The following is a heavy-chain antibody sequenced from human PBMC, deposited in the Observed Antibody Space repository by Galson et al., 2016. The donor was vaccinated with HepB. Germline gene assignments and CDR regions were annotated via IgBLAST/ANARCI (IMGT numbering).Heavy chain of an antibody. Sequence: SLRLSCAASRFTFSDYYMSWVRQAPGKGLGWVSYISGRGTTKYYADSVKGRFTISRDKAKKTRVLQMSSLRAEDAAVYYCARANAAYYYYAMDVWGQGTTVTVSS. D-gene: IGHD3-16*01. CDR3: ARANAAYYYYAMDV. J-gene: IGHJ6*02. CDR1: RFTFSDYY. V-gene: IGHV3-11*01. CDR2: ISGRGTTK.